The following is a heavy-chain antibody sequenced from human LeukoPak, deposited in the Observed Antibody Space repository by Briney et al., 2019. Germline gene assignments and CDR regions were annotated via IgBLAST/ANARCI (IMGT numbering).Heavy chain of an antibody. CDR1: GGSISSDSYY. D-gene: IGHD5-24*01. Sequence: SETLSLTCTVSGGSISSDSYYWSWIRQPAGKGLEWIGRIYTSGSTNYNPSLKSRVTISVDTSNYQFSLRLTSVTAADTAVYYCAREHRHDYNGWYFGLWGRGTLVTVSS. V-gene: IGHV4-61*02. CDR2: IYTSGST. J-gene: IGHJ2*01. CDR3: AREHRHDYNGWYFGL.